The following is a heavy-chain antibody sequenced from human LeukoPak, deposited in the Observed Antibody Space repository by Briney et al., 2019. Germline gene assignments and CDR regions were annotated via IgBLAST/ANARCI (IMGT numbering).Heavy chain of an antibody. D-gene: IGHD1-1*01. Sequence: SVKLSCKASGGSFRRYAFAWVRHAPGQGLEWMGGIMPVLDTGSYAQGFQGRVTITADRSTSTAYMELRSLRPEDTALYYCAARDNGNDLLSYHAMDVWGNGTTVTVSS. V-gene: IGHV1-69*06. J-gene: IGHJ6*04. CDR1: GGSFRRYA. CDR3: AARDNGNDLLSYHAMDV. CDR2: IMPVLDTG.